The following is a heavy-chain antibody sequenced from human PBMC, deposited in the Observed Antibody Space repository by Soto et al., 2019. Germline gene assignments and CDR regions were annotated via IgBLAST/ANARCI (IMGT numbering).Heavy chain of an antibody. Sequence: GGSLRLSCAASGFTVSSSYMSWVRQAPGKGLEWVSVIFSGGGTYYADSVKGRFTISRDNSKNTLYLQMNSLRAEDTAVYYCARDQADYRGGWTIDYWGQGTLVTVSS. CDR1: GFTVSSSY. J-gene: IGHJ4*02. CDR3: ARDQADYRGGWTIDY. D-gene: IGHD6-19*01. V-gene: IGHV3-66*01. CDR2: IFSGGGT.